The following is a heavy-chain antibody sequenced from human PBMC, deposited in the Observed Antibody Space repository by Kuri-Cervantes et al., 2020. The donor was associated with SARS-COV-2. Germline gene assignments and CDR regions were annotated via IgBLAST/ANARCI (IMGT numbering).Heavy chain of an antibody. CDR2: ISAYNGNT. D-gene: IGHD3-3*01. J-gene: IGHJ4*02. V-gene: IGHV1-18*01. Sequence: ASVKVSCKASGYTFTSYGISWVRQAPGQGLERMGWISAYNGNTNYAQKLQGRVTMTTDTSTSTAYMELRSLRSDDTAVYYCARVTDDFWSGYYGPYFDYWGQGTLVTVSS. CDR3: ARVTDDFWSGYYGPYFDY. CDR1: GYTFTSYG.